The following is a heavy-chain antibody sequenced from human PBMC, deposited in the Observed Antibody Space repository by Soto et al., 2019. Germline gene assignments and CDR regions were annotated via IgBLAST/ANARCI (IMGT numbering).Heavy chain of an antibody. CDR3: ARFRVVGATTGSMDV. CDR2: IYPGDSDT. V-gene: IGHV5-51*01. D-gene: IGHD1-26*01. J-gene: IGHJ6*02. CDR1: GYSFTSYW. Sequence: GESLKLSCNGSGYSFTSYWIGWVRQMPGKGLEWMGIIYPGDSDTRYSPSFQGQVTISADKSISTAYLQWSSLKASDTAMYYCARFRVVGATTGSMDVWGQGTTVTVSS.